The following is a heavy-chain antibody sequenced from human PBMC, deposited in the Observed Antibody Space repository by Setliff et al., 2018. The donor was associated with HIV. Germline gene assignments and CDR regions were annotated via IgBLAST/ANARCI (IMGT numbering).Heavy chain of an antibody. CDR3: ARGTGSYGSDY. CDR2: IYVNGKA. V-gene: IGHV4-4*07. CDR1: GASMNSYY. Sequence: SETLSLTCNLSGASMNSYYWSWVRQSAGQELEWIGRIYVNGKANYNPSLKSRVTISVDTAKNQFSLKLSSVTAADTAVYYCARGTGSYGSDYWGQGTLVTVS. D-gene: IGHD5-18*01. J-gene: IGHJ4*02.